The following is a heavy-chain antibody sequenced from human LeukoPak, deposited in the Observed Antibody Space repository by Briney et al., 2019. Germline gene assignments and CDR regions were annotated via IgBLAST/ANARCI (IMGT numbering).Heavy chain of an antibody. CDR3: ARYRGDGYNYYFDY. D-gene: IGHD5-24*01. CDR2: IHYTGST. V-gene: IGHV4-39*01. Sequence: PSETLSLTCTVSGGSISSSSYYWGWIRQPPGKGLEWIGFIHYTGSTYYNPSLKSRVTISVDTSKNQFSLKLSSVTAADTAVYYCARYRGDGYNYYFDYWGQGTLVTVSS. CDR1: GGSISSSSYY. J-gene: IGHJ4*02.